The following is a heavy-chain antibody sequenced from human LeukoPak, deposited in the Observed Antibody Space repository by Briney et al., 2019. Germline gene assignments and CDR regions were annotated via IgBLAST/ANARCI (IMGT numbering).Heavy chain of an antibody. CDR1: GCSISSGSYY. Sequence: PSETLSLTCTVSGCSISSGSYYWLWILQPPVKGLQWLGRIYTTRSTNYNPSLNSRVTISVDTSKNQFSLKLSSVTAPDTAVYSCARVGYYGVVRIFDYWGQGTLVTVSS. V-gene: IGHV4-61*02. D-gene: IGHD3-10*01. CDR2: IYTTRST. J-gene: IGHJ4*02. CDR3: ARVGYYGVVRIFDY.